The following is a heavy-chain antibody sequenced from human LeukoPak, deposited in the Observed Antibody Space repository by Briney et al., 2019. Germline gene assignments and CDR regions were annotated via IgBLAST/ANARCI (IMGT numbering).Heavy chain of an antibody. J-gene: IGHJ4*02. Sequence: GASVKVSCKASGYTFTSYGISWVRRAPGQGLEWMGWISAYNGNTNYAQKLQGRVTMTTDTSTSTGYMELRSLRSDDTAVYYCARVHSYCSSTSCLDYWGQGTLVTVSS. D-gene: IGHD2-2*01. CDR1: GYTFTSYG. V-gene: IGHV1-18*01. CDR3: ARVHSYCSSTSCLDY. CDR2: ISAYNGNT.